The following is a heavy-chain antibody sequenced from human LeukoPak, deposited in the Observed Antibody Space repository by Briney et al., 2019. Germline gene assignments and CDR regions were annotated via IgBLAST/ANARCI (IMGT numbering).Heavy chain of an antibody. D-gene: IGHD3-10*01. CDR1: GDSISSGSYY. V-gene: IGHV4-61*02. CDR3: ASRYGSGSYGFDY. J-gene: IGHJ4*02. CDR2: IYTSGST. Sequence: SETLSLTCTVSGDSISSGSYYWSWIRQPAGKGLEWIGRIYTSGSTNYNPSLKSRVTISADTSKNQFSLKLSSVPAADTAVYYCASRYGSGSYGFDYWGQGTLVTVSS.